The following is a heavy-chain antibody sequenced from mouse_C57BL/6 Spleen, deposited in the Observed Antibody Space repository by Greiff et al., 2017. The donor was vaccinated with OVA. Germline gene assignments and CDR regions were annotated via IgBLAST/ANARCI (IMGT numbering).Heavy chain of an antibody. J-gene: IGHJ3*01. Sequence: VQLKESGPGLVKPSQSLSLTCSVTGYSITSGYYWNWIRQFPGNKLEWMGYISYDGSNNYNPSLKNRISITRDTSKNQFFLKLNSVTTEDTATYYCARAEGLYYYGSSSWFAYWGQGTLVTVSA. CDR3: ARAEGLYYYGSSSWFAY. CDR2: ISYDGSN. V-gene: IGHV3-6*01. CDR1: GYSITSGYY. D-gene: IGHD1-1*01.